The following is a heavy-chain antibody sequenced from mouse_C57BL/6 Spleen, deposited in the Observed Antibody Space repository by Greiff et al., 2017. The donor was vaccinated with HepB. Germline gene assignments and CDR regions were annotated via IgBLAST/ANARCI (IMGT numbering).Heavy chain of an antibody. Sequence: VQLKESGGGLVQPGGSMKLSCAASGFTFSDAWMDWVRQSPEKGLEWVAEIRNKANNHATYYAESVKGRFTISRDDSKSSVYLQMNSLRAEDTGIYYCTRRNWDGFFDYWGQGTTLTVSS. V-gene: IGHV6-6*01. CDR3: TRRNWDGFFDY. J-gene: IGHJ2*01. D-gene: IGHD4-1*01. CDR1: GFTFSDAW. CDR2: IRNKANNHAT.